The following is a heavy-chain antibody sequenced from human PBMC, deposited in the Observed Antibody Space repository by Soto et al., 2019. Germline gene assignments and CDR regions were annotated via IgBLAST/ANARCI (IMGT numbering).Heavy chain of an antibody. CDR2: ISSGSSYI. CDR3: ARDGISWYYFDY. Sequence: EVQLVESGGGLVKPGGSLRLSCAASGFTFSSYSMNWVRQAPGQGLEWVSSISSGSSYIYYADSVKGGFTISSDNAKNSLYLQMNSLRAEDTAVYYCARDGISWYYFDYWGQGTLVTVPP. CDR1: GFTFSSYS. J-gene: IGHJ4*02. D-gene: IGHD6-13*01. V-gene: IGHV3-21*01.